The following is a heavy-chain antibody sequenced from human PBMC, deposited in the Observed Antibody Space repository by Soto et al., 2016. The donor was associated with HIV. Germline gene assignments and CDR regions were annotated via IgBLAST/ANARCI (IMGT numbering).Heavy chain of an antibody. D-gene: IGHD3-10*01. J-gene: IGHJ2*01. V-gene: IGHV1-2*02. CDR2: INPNSGVT. CDR3: ARDYYTSGSYHPAYYFDL. Sequence: QVQLVQSGAEVKKPGASVKVSCKASRYTFTGYYMHWVRQAPGQGLEWMGWINPNSGVTNYAQKFQGKVTMSRDTSITTAYMELSRLRSDDTAVYYCARDYYTSGSYHPAYYFDLWAVAPWSLSPQ. CDR1: RYTFTGYY.